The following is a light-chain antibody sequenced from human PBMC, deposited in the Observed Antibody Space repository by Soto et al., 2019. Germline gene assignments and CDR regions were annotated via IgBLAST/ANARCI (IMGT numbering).Light chain of an antibody. V-gene: IGKV1-9*01. Sequence: IQLTQSPSSLSASVGDRVTITCRDSQGIGSYLAWYQQKPGEAPKLLIFAASTLQSGVPSRFSGSGSGTDFTLTISSLQAEDFATYYCQQLSTYPSTFGGGTKVEIK. J-gene: IGKJ4*01. CDR2: AAS. CDR3: QQLSTYPST. CDR1: QGIGSY.